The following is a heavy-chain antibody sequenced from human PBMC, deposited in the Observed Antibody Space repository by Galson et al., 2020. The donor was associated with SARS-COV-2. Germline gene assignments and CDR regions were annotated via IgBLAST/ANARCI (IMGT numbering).Heavy chain of an antibody. D-gene: IGHD1-26*01. Sequence: GESLKISCAASGFTFSSYSMNWVRQAPGKGLEWVSSISSSSSYIYYADSVKGRFTISRDNAKTSLYLQMNSLRAEDTAVYYCARAYSGSYDGPSVDYWGQGTLVTVCS. V-gene: IGHV3-21*01. CDR3: ARAYSGSYDGPSVDY. J-gene: IGHJ4*02. CDR1: GFTFSSYS. CDR2: ISSSSSYI.